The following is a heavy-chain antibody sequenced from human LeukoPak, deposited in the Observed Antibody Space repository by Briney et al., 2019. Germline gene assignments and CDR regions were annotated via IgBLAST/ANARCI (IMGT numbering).Heavy chain of an antibody. V-gene: IGHV3-21*01. CDR1: GFTFSSYS. CDR3: ARDFMIAAVFDY. Sequence: GGSLRLSCAASGFTFSSYSMNWVRQAPGKGLEWVSAISSSSSYIYYADSVKGRFSISRDNAKNSLYLQMNSLRAEDTALYYCARDFMIAAVFDYWGQGTLVTVSS. CDR2: ISSSSSYI. J-gene: IGHJ4*02. D-gene: IGHD6-13*01.